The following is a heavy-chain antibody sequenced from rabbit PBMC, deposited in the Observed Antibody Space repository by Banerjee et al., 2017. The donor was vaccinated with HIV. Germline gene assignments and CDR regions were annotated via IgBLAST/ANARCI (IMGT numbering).Heavy chain of an antibody. CDR1: GFDFSSYY. V-gene: IGHV1S7*01. CDR2: IYAGKGST. D-gene: IGHD6-1*01. J-gene: IGHJ4*01. Sequence: QLKETGGGLVQPGGSLTLSCKASGFDFSSYYMSWVRQAPGKGLEWIGIIYAGKGSTDYASWVNGRFTISSDNAQNTVDLQMNSLTAADTATYFCARSYAGYAGYGYATGFNLWGQGTLVTVS. CDR3: ARSYAGYAGYGYATGFNL.